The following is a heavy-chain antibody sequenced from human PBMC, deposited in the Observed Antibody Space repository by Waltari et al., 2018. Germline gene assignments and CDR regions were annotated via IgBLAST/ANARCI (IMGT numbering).Heavy chain of an antibody. V-gene: IGHV1-69*05. J-gene: IGHJ3*02. D-gene: IGHD3-10*02. Sequence: QVQLVQSGAELKKPGSSVKVSCKASGGTFSTSSIIWVRQAPGQGLEWMAGIIPLFGTTDYAQTVQGRVTVATDESTSTAYMELSSLRSDDTAVYYCAKKGLDTENVPVFDIWGQGTMVIVSS. CDR1: GGTFSTSS. CDR3: AKKGLDTENVPVFDI. CDR2: IIPLFGTT.